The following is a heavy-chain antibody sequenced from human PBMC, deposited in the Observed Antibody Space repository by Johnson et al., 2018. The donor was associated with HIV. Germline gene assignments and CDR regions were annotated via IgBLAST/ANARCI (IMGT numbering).Heavy chain of an antibody. CDR3: ARNTRITIFGVVIRHDAFDI. D-gene: IGHD3-3*01. CDR2: ISYDGSNK. CDR1: GFTFSSYG. Sequence: QVQLVESGGGVVQPGRSLRLSCAASGFTFSSYGMHWVRQAPGKGLEWVAVISYDGSNKYYADSVQGRFTISRDHAKNSLYLQMNSLRAEDTALYYCARNTRITIFGVVIRHDAFDIWGQGTMVTVSS. J-gene: IGHJ3*02. V-gene: IGHV3-30*03.